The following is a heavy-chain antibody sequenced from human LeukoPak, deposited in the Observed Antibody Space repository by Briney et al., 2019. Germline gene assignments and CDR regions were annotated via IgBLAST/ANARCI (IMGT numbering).Heavy chain of an antibody. J-gene: IGHJ4*02. CDR2: INPNSGGT. CDR1: GYTCTGYY. D-gene: IGHD2/OR15-2a*01. CDR3: ARTLVPNILLYFDY. V-gene: IGHV1-2*02. Sequence: ASVKVSCRASGYTCTGYYMHCVRQAPGQGLEWMVWINPNSGGTNYAQKFQGRVTMTRDTSISTAYMELSRLRSDDTAAYYCARTLVPNILLYFDYWGQGTLVTVSS.